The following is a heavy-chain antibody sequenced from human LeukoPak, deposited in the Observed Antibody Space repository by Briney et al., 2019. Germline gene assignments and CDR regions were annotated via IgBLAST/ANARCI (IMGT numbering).Heavy chain of an antibody. CDR2: IYYTGSTDY. V-gene: IGHV4-59*08. J-gene: IGHJ4*02. D-gene: IGHD5-24*01. CDR3: ARHGPRRDGYNYDY. CDR1: GASIRSYY. Sequence: SETLSLTCTVSGASIRSYYWSWIRQPPGKGLECIGYIYYTGSTDYNYNPSLKSRVTISVDTSKNQFSLKLSSVTAADTAVYYCARHGPRRDGYNYDYWGPGTLVTVSS.